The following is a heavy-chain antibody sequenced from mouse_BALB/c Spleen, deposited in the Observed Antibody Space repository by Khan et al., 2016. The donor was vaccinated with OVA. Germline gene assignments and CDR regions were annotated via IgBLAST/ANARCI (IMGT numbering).Heavy chain of an antibody. CDR3: TRSGWGTFAY. CDR1: GYTFTSYY. CDR2: INPSNGGT. V-gene: IGHV1S81*02. Sequence: QVRLQQSGAELVKPGASVKLSCKASGYTFTSYYMYWVKQRPGQGLEWIGGINPSNGGTYFNEKFKSKATLTVDKASSTANMQLSSLTSEDSAVYYCTRSGWGTFAYWGQGTLVNVSA. J-gene: IGHJ3*01. D-gene: IGHD1-1*02.